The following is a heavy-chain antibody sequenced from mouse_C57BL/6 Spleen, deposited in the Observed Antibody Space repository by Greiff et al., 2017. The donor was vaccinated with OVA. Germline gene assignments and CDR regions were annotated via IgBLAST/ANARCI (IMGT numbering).Heavy chain of an antibody. CDR1: GYAFSSYW. Sequence: VQLQQSGAELVKPGASVKISCKASGYAFSSYWMNWVKQRPGKGLEWIGQIYPGDGDTNYNGKFKGKATLTADKSSSTAYMQLSSLTSDDSAVYFCARDTTVVATDWYFDVWGTGTTVTVSS. J-gene: IGHJ1*03. CDR2: IYPGDGDT. CDR3: ARDTTVVATDWYFDV. V-gene: IGHV1-80*01. D-gene: IGHD1-1*01.